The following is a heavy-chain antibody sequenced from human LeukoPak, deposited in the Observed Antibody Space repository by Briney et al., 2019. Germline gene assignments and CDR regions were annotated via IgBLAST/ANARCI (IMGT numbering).Heavy chain of an antibody. D-gene: IGHD3-10*01. V-gene: IGHV4-59*01. Sequence: SETLSLTSTVSGGSISSYYWSWIRQPPGKGLEWIGYIYYSGSTNYNPSLQSRVTISVDTSKNQFSLKLSSVTAADTAVYYCAGIPAYYGSGSYSHENSAYNWFDPWGQGTLVTVSS. CDR3: AGIPAYYGSGSYSHENSAYNWFDP. J-gene: IGHJ5*02. CDR2: IYYSGST. CDR1: GGSISSYY.